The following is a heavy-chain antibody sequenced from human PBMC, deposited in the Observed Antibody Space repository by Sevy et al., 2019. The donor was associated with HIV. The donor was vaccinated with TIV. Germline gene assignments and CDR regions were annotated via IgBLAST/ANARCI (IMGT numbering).Heavy chain of an antibody. V-gene: IGHV1-8*01. CDR3: GRDGAERGVYYYYGMDV. CDR1: GYTFTTYD. Sequence: ASVKVSCNASGYTFTTYDINWVRQATGQGLEWMGWMNPNNGNTGYAQKFQGRVTMTRNTSISTAYMGVSSLTSDDSAVYYCGRDGAERGVYYYYGMDVWGQGTTVTVSS. D-gene: IGHD3-10*01. J-gene: IGHJ6*02. CDR2: MNPNNGNT.